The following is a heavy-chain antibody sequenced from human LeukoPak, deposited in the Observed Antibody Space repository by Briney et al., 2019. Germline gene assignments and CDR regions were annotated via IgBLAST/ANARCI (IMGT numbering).Heavy chain of an antibody. D-gene: IGHD3-10*01. CDR2: ISWNSGSI. V-gene: IGHV3-9*03. J-gene: IGHJ3*02. CDR3: AKVRGIGSGEAFDI. CDR1: GFTFDDYA. Sequence: GRSLRLSCAASGFTFDDYAMHWDRQAPGKGLEWVSGISWNSGSIGYADSVKGRFTISRDNAKNSLYLQMNSLRAEDMALYYCAKVRGIGSGEAFDIWGQGTMVTVSS.